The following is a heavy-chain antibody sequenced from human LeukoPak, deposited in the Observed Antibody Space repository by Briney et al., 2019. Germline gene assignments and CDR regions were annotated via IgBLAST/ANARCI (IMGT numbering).Heavy chain of an antibody. V-gene: IGHV3-48*01. D-gene: IGHD2-15*01. J-gene: IGHJ4*02. Sequence: PGGSLRLSCAASGFTFSLYSMNWVRQAPGKGLEWVSYFGDDIYYADSVEGRFTISRDNAKNSLYPQMNSLRAEDTAVYYCARDSGWSFDYWGQGTLVTVSS. CDR3: ARDSGWSFDY. CDR1: GFTFSLYS. CDR2: FGDDI.